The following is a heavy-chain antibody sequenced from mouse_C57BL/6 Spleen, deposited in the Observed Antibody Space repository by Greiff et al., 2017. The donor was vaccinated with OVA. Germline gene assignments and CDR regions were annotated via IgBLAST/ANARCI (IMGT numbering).Heavy chain of an antibody. CDR1: GYAFTNYL. CDR2: INPGSGGT. Sequence: VQLQQSGAELVRPGTSVKVSCKASGYAFTNYLIEWVKQRPGQGLEWIGVINPGSGGTNYNEKFKGKATLTADKSSSTAYMQLSSLTSEDSAVYFCARGYGNDGGFAYWGQGTLVTVSA. D-gene: IGHD2-2*01. V-gene: IGHV1-54*01. CDR3: ARGYGNDGGFAY. J-gene: IGHJ3*01.